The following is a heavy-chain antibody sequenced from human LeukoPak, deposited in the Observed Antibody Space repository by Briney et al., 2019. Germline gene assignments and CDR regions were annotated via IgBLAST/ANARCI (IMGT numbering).Heavy chain of an antibody. J-gene: IGHJ4*02. D-gene: IGHD5-18*01. CDR3: ARGGGYSYGSFDY. CDR1: GLTFSSYS. Sequence: PGGSLRLSCAASGLTFSSYSMNWVRQAPGKRLEWVSSISSSSSYIYYADSVKGRFTISRDNAKNTLYLQMNSLRAEDTAVYYCARGGGYSYGSFDYWGQGTLVTVSS. V-gene: IGHV3-21*01. CDR2: ISSSSSYI.